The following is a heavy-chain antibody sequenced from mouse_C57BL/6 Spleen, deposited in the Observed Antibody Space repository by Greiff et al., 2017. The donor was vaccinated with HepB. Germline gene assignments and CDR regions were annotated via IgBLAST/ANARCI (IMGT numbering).Heavy chain of an antibody. CDR3: ARRVTTVVATDFDY. Sequence: VESGGGLVKPGGSLKLSCAASGFTFSDYGMHWVRQAPEKGLEWVAYISSGSSTIYYADTVKGRFTISRDNAKNTLFLQMTSLRSEDTAMYYCARRVTTVVATDFDYWGQGTTLTVSS. CDR2: ISSGSSTI. D-gene: IGHD1-1*01. J-gene: IGHJ2*01. V-gene: IGHV5-17*01. CDR1: GFTFSDYG.